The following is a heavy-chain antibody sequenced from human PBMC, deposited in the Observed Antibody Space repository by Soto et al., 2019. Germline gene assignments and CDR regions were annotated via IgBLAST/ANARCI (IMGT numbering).Heavy chain of an antibody. Sequence: QVQLQESGPGLVKPSETLSLTCTVSGGSTISYYWTWIRQPPGKGLEWIGHIYSSGNTDYNPSLKSRSTISIDTSKNQFPLKLSSVTAADTAVYYCARYGSHYYYYKMDVWGQGTTVTVSS. J-gene: IGHJ6*02. CDR2: IYSSGNT. CDR1: GGSTISYY. D-gene: IGHD3-10*01. CDR3: ARYGSHYYYYKMDV. V-gene: IGHV4-59*01.